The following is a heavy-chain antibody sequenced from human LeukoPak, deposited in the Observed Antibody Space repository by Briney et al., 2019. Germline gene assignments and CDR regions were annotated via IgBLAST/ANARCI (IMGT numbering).Heavy chain of an antibody. V-gene: IGHV3-74*01. CDR3: AKDSSPYDFWSGYYSSIFDY. Sequence: GGSLRLSCAASGFTFSSYWMHWVRQAPGKGLVWVSRISSDGSSTSYADSVKGRFTIFRDNAKNTLYLQMNSLRAEDTAVYYCAKDSSPYDFWSGYYSSIFDYWGQGTLVTVSS. D-gene: IGHD3-3*01. CDR2: ISSDGSST. J-gene: IGHJ4*02. CDR1: GFTFSSYW.